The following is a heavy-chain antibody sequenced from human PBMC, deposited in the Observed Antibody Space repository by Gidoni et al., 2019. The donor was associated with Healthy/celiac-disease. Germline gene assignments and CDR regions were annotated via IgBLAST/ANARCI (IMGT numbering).Heavy chain of an antibody. CDR3: ARDAVAVDYYYYGMDV. CDR2: INPSGGST. Sequence: QVQLVQSGAEVKKPGASVKVSCKASGYTFTSDYMHWVRQAPGQGLEGMGIINPSGGSTSYAQKFQGRVTMTRDTSTSTVYMELSSLRSEDTAVYYCARDAVAVDYYYYGMDVWGQGTTVTVSS. V-gene: IGHV1-46*01. J-gene: IGHJ6*02. CDR1: GYTFTSDY. D-gene: IGHD6-19*01.